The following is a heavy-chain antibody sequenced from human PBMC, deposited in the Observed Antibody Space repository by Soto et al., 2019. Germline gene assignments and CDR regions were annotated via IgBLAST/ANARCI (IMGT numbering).Heavy chain of an antibody. J-gene: IGHJ4*02. D-gene: IGHD2-2*01. V-gene: IGHV4-4*02. CDR1: SGSISSSNW. CDR3: ARRTEYCSSTSCYVPFDY. Sequence: SETLSLTCAVASGSISSSNWWSWVRQPPGKGLEWIGEIYHSGSTNYNPSLKSRVTISVDKSKNQFSLKLSSVTAADTAVYYCARRTEYCSSTSCYVPFDYWGQGTLVTVSS. CDR2: IYHSGST.